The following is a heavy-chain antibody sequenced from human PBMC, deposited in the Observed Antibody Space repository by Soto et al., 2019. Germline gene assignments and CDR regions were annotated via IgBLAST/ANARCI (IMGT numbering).Heavy chain of an antibody. V-gene: IGHV4-34*01. D-gene: IGHD1-7*01. CDR2: INHSGST. J-gene: IGHJ3*02. CDR1: GGSFSGYY. CDR3: ARARRAGITGTTGAFDI. Sequence: PSETLSLTCAVYGGSFSGYYWSWIRQPPGKGLEWIGEINHSGSTNYNPSLKSRVTISVDTSKNQFSLKLSSVTAADTAVYYCARARRAGITGTTGAFDIWGQGTMVTVSS.